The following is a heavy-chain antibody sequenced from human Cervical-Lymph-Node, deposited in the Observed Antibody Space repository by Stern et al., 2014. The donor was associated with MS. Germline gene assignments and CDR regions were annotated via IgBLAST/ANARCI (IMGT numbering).Heavy chain of an antibody. CDR1: GGSISSYY. CDR2: IYYSGST. Sequence: QVQLQESGPGLVKPSETLSLTCTVSGGSISSYYWSWIRQPPGKGLEWIGDIYYSGSTNYNPSLKSRVTISVDTSKNQFSLKLSSVTAADTAVYYCARGGKYYYDSSGYPPLDYWGQGTLVTVSS. CDR3: ARGGKYYYDSSGYPPLDY. D-gene: IGHD3-22*01. V-gene: IGHV4-59*01. J-gene: IGHJ4*02.